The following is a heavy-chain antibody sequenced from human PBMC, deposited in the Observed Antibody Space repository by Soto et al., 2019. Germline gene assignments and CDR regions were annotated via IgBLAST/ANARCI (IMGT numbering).Heavy chain of an antibody. CDR1: GYTFTSYG. V-gene: IGHV1-18*01. CDR2: ISAYNGNT. Sequence: ASVKVSCKASGYTFTSYGISWVRQAPGQGLEWMGWISAYNGNTNYAQKLQGRVTMTTDTSTSTAYMELRSLRSDDTAVYYCARDFGFGELSPHWFDPWGQGTLVTVSS. J-gene: IGHJ5*02. D-gene: IGHD3-10*01. CDR3: ARDFGFGELSPHWFDP.